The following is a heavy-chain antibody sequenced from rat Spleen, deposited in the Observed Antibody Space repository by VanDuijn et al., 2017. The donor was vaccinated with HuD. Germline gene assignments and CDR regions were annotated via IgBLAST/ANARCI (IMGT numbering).Heavy chain of an antibody. CDR3: ARPHSSLYVMDA. V-gene: IGHV5-25*01. CDR1: GFTFSNYY. D-gene: IGHD1-2*01. CDR2: ISTGGGNT. Sequence: EVQLVESGGGLVQPGRSMKLSCEVSGFTFSNYYMAWVRQAPTKGLEWLASISTGGGNTHYRDSVKGRFTISRDNAKSTLYLQMDSLSSEDTAIYYCARPHSSLYVMDAWGQGASVTVSS. J-gene: IGHJ4*01.